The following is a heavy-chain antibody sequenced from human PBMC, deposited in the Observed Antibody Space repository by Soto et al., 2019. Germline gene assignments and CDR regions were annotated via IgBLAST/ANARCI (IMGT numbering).Heavy chain of an antibody. J-gene: IGHJ4*02. CDR3: ARGQRIWFGELLSARYSTNYFDY. CDR1: VGSISSGGYS. D-gene: IGHD3-10*01. V-gene: IGHV4-30-2*01. Sequence: TSETLSLTCAVSVGSISSGGYSWSWIRQPPGKGLEWIGYIYHSGSTYYNPSLKSRVTISVDRSKNQFSLKLSSVTAADTAVYYCARGQRIWFGELLSARYSTNYFDYWGQGTLVTVSS. CDR2: IYHSGST.